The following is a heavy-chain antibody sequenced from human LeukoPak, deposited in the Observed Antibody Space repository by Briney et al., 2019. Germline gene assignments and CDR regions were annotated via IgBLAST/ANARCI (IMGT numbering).Heavy chain of an antibody. CDR2: ISTYNGDT. Sequence: ASVNVSCKTSGYSFTHYAISWVRQAPGQGLEWMGWISTYNGDTKYAQKLQGRFTMTSDTSTRTVYMELRSLTSDDTAVYYCARDPSNTSGWYIYFDFWGQGTLVTVSS. J-gene: IGHJ4*02. CDR1: GYSFTHYA. V-gene: IGHV1-18*01. D-gene: IGHD6-19*01. CDR3: ARDPSNTSGWYIYFDF.